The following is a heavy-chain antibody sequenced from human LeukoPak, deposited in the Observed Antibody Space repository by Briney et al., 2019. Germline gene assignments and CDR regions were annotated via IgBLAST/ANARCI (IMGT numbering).Heavy chain of an antibody. D-gene: IGHD3-22*01. CDR2: IRTKANNYAT. CDR3: TRQTTDYDSSGYPPS. CDR1: GFTFSTYA. J-gene: IGHJ4*02. V-gene: IGHV3-73*01. Sequence: SGGSLRLSCAASGFTFSTYAMSWVRQAPGKGLEWVGRIRTKANNYATEYAASVKGRFTISRDDSKNTAYLQMNSLKTEDTAVYYCTRQTTDYDSSGYPPSWGQGTLVTVSS.